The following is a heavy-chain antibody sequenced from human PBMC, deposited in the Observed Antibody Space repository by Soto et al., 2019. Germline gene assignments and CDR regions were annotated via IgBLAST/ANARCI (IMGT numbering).Heavy chain of an antibody. V-gene: IGHV3-30*18. J-gene: IGHJ6*02. Sequence: GGSLRLSCAASGFTFSGYGMHWVRQAPGKGLEWVAVISYDGSNKYYADSVKGRFTISRDNSKNTLYLQMNSLRDEDTAVYYCAKSYDGYNIYHYGMDVWGQGTTVTVSS. D-gene: IGHD3-22*01. CDR2: ISYDGSNK. CDR3: AKSYDGYNIYHYGMDV. CDR1: GFTFSGYG.